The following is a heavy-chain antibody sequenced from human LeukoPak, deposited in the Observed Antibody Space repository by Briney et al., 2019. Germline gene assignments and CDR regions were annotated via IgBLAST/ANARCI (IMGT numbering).Heavy chain of an antibody. CDR2: ISGSGGST. V-gene: IGHV3-23*01. Sequence: PGGSLRLSCAASGFTFSSYAMSWVRQAPGKGLEWVSAISGSGGSTYYADSVKGRFTISRDNSKNTLYLQMNTLRAEDTAVYSCAKDRDYYASGSYYRSHYMDVWGKGTTVTVSS. CDR3: AKDRDYYASGSYYRSHYMDV. J-gene: IGHJ6*03. CDR1: GFTFSSYA. D-gene: IGHD3-10*01.